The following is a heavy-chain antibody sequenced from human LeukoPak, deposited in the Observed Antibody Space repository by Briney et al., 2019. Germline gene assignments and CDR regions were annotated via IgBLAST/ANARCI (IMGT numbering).Heavy chain of an antibody. CDR1: GGTFSSYA. CDR2: INPSGGST. V-gene: IGHV1-46*01. CDR3: ARVGYYDSSGLSAFDI. D-gene: IGHD3-22*01. J-gene: IGHJ3*02. Sequence: ASVKVSCKASGGTFSSYAISWVRQAPGQGLEWMGIINPSGGSTSYAQKFQGRVTMTRDTSTSTVYMELSSLRSEDTAVYYCARVGYYDSSGLSAFDIWGQGTMVTVSS.